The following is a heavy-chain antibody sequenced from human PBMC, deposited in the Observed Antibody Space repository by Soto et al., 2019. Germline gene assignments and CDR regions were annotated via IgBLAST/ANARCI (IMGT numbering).Heavy chain of an antibody. J-gene: IGHJ4*02. V-gene: IGHV4-38-2*02. CDR1: RYSISTAYY. CDR2: TSHSGTT. Sequence: PSETLSLTCAVSRYSISTAYYWGWIRQPPGKGLEWLGSTSHSGTTYYNPSLKSRLTMSVDTSSDQFSLKLSSVTAADTAVYYCAREGSSYGSGNYFDYWGQGTLVTVSS. D-gene: IGHD3-10*01. CDR3: AREGSSYGSGNYFDY.